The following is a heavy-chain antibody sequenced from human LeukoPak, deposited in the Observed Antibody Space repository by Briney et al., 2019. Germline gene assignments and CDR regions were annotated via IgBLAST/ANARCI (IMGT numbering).Heavy chain of an antibody. CDR3: ARGGRAVARVFDY. Sequence: PSETLSLTCTVSGGSISSYYWSWIRQPPGKGLEWIGRIYTSGSTNYNPSLKSRVTMSVDTSKNQFSLKLSSVTAADTAVYYCARGGRAVARVFDYWGQGTLVTVSS. J-gene: IGHJ4*02. CDR2: IYTSGST. V-gene: IGHV4-4*07. CDR1: GGSISSYY. D-gene: IGHD6-19*01.